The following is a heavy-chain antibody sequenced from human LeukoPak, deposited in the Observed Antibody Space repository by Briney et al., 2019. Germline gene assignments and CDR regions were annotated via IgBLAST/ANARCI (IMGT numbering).Heavy chain of an antibody. CDR2: IYYSGST. V-gene: IGHV4-59*08. Sequence: SETLSLTCTVSGGSISSYYWSWIRQPPGKGLEWIGYIYYSGSTNYNPSLKSRVTTSVDTSTNQFSLKLSSVTAADTAVYYCARHGDYGDYGGWFDPWGQGTLVTVSS. CDR3: ARHGDYGDYGGWFDP. CDR1: GGSISSYY. J-gene: IGHJ5*02. D-gene: IGHD4-17*01.